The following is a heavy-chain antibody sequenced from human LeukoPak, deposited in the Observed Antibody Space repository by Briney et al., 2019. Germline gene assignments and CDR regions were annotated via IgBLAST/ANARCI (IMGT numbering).Heavy chain of an antibody. CDR1: GGSITNYY. V-gene: IGHV4-59*01. CDR2: IHYSGST. J-gene: IGHJ6*03. Sequence: SETLSLTCTVSGGSITNYYWTWIRQTPGKGLECIGYIHYSGSTNYNPSLKSRATISVDTSKNQFSLKLSSVTAADTAVYYCARASITYYYYYYMGVWGKGTTVTVSS. D-gene: IGHD1-14*01. CDR3: ARASITYYYYYYMGV.